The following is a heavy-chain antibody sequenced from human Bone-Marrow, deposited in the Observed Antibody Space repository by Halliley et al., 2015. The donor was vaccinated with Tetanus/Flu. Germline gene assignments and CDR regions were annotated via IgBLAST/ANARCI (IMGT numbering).Heavy chain of an antibody. D-gene: IGHD4-17*01. Sequence: SLRLSCAASGFTFSTSSMHWVRQAPGKGLDYVSVISGNGDVTYYADSVKGRFTISRDNSKNTMYLQMGSLRAEDMAVYYCGRGGLASDTVTTIDYWGQGTLVTVSS. CDR2: ISGNGDVT. CDR3: GRGGLASDTVTTIDY. J-gene: IGHJ4*02. CDR1: GFTFSTSS. V-gene: IGHV3-64*02.